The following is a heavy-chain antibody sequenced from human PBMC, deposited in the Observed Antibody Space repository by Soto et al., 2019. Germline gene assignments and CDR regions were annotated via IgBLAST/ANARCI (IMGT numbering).Heavy chain of an antibody. CDR2: IYYSGST. D-gene: IGHD6-19*01. V-gene: IGHV4-59*01. Sequence: QVQLQESGPGLLKPSETLSLTCTVSGGSISSYYWSWIRQPPGKGLEWIGYIYYSGSTNYNPSLKSRVTISVDTSKNQFSLKLSSVTAADTAVYYCARDPPSRDSSYYWYFDLWGRGTLVTVSS. J-gene: IGHJ2*01. CDR1: GGSISSYY. CDR3: ARDPPSRDSSYYWYFDL.